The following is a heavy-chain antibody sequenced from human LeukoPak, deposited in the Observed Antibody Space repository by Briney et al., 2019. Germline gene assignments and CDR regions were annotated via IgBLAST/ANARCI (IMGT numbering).Heavy chain of an antibody. CDR3: ARVHITMVRGVILGMDV. J-gene: IGHJ6*02. Sequence: SETLSLTCTVSGGSISSSSYYWGWIRQPPGKGLEWIGSIYYSGSTYYNPSLKSRVTISVDTSKNQFSLKLRSVTAADTAVYYCARVHITMVRGVILGMDVWGQGTTVTVSS. CDR1: GGSISSSSYY. V-gene: IGHV4-39*01. CDR2: IYYSGST. D-gene: IGHD3-10*01.